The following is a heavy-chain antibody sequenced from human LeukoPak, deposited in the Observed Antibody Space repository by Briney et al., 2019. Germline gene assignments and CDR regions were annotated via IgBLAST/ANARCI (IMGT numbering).Heavy chain of an antibody. CDR1: GLTVSSNY. Sequence: GGSLRLSCAASGLTVSSNYMSWVRQAPGKGLEWVSVIYSGGNTYYADSVKGRFTISRDNAKNSLYLQMNSLRAEDTAVYYCARDGRELLTQDYWGQGTLVTVSS. J-gene: IGHJ4*02. D-gene: IGHD1-26*01. CDR3: ARDGRELLTQDY. CDR2: IYSGGNT. V-gene: IGHV3-53*01.